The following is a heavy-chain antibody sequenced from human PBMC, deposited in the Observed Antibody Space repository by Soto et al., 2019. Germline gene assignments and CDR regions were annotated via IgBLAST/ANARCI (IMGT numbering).Heavy chain of an antibody. CDR2: ISGSGSSR. CDR1: GFTFSTYA. V-gene: IGHV3-23*01. CDR3: AKELLRLGESLERYFDY. D-gene: IGHD3-10*01. J-gene: IGHJ4*02. Sequence: GGSLRLSCAASGFTFSTYAMSWVRQAPGKGLEWVSAISGSGSSRYYADSAKGRFTISRDNSKNTLFLQLNSLRAEDTAVYYCAKELLRLGESLERYFDYWGQGTLVTVSS.